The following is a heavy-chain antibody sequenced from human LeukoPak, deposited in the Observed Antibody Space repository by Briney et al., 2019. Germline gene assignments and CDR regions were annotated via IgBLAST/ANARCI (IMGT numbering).Heavy chain of an antibody. CDR1: GGSISSYY. CDR3: AGSGSPRDWFDP. J-gene: IGHJ5*02. V-gene: IGHV4-59*01. Sequence: TPSETLSLTCTVSGGSISSYYWSWIRQPPGKGLEWIGYIYYSGSTNYNPSLKSRVTISVDTSKNQFSLKLSSVTAADTAVYYCAGSGSPRDWFDPWGQGTLVTVSS. D-gene: IGHD1-26*01. CDR2: IYYSGST.